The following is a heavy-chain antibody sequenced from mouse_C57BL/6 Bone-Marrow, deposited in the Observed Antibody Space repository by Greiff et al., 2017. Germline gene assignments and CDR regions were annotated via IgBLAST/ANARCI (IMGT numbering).Heavy chain of an antibody. CDR3: ARYHYSNYDYFYY. Sequence: EVQLQQSVAELVRPGASVKLSCTASGFNIKNTYMHWVKQRHEQGLEWIGRIDPANGNTKYAPKFQGKATITADTSSHTAYLQLSSLTSEDTAIYYCARYHYSNYDYFYYWGQGTTLTVSS. D-gene: IGHD2-5*01. CDR2: IDPANGNT. V-gene: IGHV14-3*01. J-gene: IGHJ2*01. CDR1: GFNIKNTY.